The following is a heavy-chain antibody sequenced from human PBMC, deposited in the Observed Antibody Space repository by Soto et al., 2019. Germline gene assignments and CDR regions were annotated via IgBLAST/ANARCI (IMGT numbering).Heavy chain of an antibody. J-gene: IGHJ5*01. V-gene: IGHV3-23*01. D-gene: IGHD3-16*01. CDR2: ISVDGTRT. CDR3: VKGGWLDF. CDR1: GFVFPAFE. Sequence: LXXSCAASGFVFPAFEMSWVRQAPGRGLEWVSFISVDGTRTYYADAVKGRFTISRDNSKDTLYLHINSLTAEDTAVYACVKGGWLDFWGQGTLGTVSA.